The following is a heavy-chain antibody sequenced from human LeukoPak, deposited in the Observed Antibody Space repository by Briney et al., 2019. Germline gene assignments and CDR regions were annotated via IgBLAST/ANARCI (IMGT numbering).Heavy chain of an antibody. D-gene: IGHD6-19*01. CDR3: ARSPHNSAWYEKWFDP. CDR1: GGSISTYY. J-gene: IGHJ5*02. Sequence: SETLSLTCTVSGGSISTYYWSWIRQSPGKGLEWIADISASGGTNYNPSLESRVTVSIDSSKNQLSLKLSPVTAADTAVFYCARSPHNSAWYEKWFDPWGQGTLVTVSS. V-gene: IGHV4-4*08. CDR2: ISASGGT.